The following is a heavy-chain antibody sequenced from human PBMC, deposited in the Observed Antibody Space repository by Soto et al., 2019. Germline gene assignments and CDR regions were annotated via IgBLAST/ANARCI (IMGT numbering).Heavy chain of an antibody. CDR1: GGSISSSSYY. J-gene: IGHJ5*02. D-gene: IGHD3-22*01. CDR2: IYYSGST. CDR3: ARHGLPYKYYYDSSGYSFRWFDP. V-gene: IGHV4-39*01. Sequence: SETLSLTCTVSGGSISSSSYYWGWIRQPPGKGLEWIGSIYYSGSTYYNPSLKSRVTISVDTSKNQFSLKLSSVTAADTAVYYCARHGLPYKYYYDSSGYSFRWFDPWGQGTLVTVSS.